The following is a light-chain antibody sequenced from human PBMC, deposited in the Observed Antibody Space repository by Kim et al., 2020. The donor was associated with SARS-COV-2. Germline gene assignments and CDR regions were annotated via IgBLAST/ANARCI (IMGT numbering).Light chain of an antibody. J-gene: IGKJ5*01. CDR2: WAS. CDR3: QQYYSTPIT. CDR1: QSVLYSSNNKNY. Sequence: STINCKSSQSVLYSSNNKNYLSWYQQKPGQPPKLLIYWASTRESGVPDRFSGSGSGTDFTLTISSLQAEDVAVYYCQQYYSTPITFGQGTRLEIK. V-gene: IGKV4-1*01.